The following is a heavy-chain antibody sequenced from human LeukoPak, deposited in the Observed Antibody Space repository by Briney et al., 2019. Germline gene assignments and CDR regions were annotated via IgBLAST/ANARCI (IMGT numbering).Heavy chain of an antibody. V-gene: IGHV3-23*01. Sequence: GGSLRLSCGASGFTFSSHAMTWVRQAPGKGLEWVSTISISGDTTYYADAVKGRFTISRDNSKNTVYLQMNSLRAEDTAVYYCANEIRPNDYWGQGTLVTVSS. D-gene: IGHD4-17*01. CDR1: GFTFSSHA. J-gene: IGHJ4*02. CDR2: ISISGDTT. CDR3: ANEIRPNDY.